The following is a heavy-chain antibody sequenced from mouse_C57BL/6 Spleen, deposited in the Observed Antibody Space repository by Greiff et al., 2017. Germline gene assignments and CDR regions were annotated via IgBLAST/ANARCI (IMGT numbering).Heavy chain of an antibody. CDR2: ISSGGSYT. CDR1: GFTFSSYG. J-gene: IGHJ4*01. V-gene: IGHV5-6*01. Sequence: EVKLVESGGDLVKPGGSLKLSCAASGFTFSSYGMSWVRQTPVKRLAWVATISSGGSYTYYPDSVKGRFTISRDNAKNTLYLQMSSLKSEDTAMYYCARHLITTVVAYYYAMDYWGQGTSVTVSS. D-gene: IGHD1-1*01. CDR3: ARHLITTVVAYYYAMDY.